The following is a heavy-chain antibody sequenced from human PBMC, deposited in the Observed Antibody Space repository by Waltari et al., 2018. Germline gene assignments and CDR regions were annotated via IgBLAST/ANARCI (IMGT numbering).Heavy chain of an antibody. J-gene: IGHJ6*02. CDR1: DFTFRSSA. D-gene: IGHD3-22*01. Sequence: QVQLVESGGGVVQPGRSLRLSCAASDFTFRSSATHWVRQAPGKGLEWVAVISYNGRNIYYEDSVKGRFTISRDNSNKTLYLQMNSLRPEDTAVYYCARDYCDRTNCHGMDVWGQGTTVTVSS. CDR3: ARDYCDRTNCHGMDV. CDR2: ISYNGRNI. V-gene: IGHV3-30*04.